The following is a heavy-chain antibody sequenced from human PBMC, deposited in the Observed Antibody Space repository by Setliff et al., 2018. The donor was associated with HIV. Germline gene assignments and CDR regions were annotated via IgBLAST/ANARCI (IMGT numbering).Heavy chain of an antibody. CDR3: ARDSGGEYSGYDWGDAFDI. CDR1: GFIVTDYG. J-gene: IGHJ3*02. V-gene: IGHV3-21*01. CDR2: ISSTSSYI. Sequence: GGSLRLSCAASGFIVTDYGMTWVRQAPGKGLEWVSSISSTSSYIYYADSLKGRSTIPTDNAKDSLYLQMNSLRAEDTAVYYCARDSGGEYSGYDWGDAFDIWGQGTMVTVSS. D-gene: IGHD5-12*01.